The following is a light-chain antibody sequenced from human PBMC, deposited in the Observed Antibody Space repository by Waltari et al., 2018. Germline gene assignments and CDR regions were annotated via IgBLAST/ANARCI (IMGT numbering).Light chain of an antibody. V-gene: IGKV3-15*01. CDR2: GTS. J-gene: IGKJ4*01. CDR3: QQYNDWPPLT. CDR1: HSVSSI. Sequence: EVVMMQSPATLPVAPGERATLSCRASHSVSSIVACYQQQPGQAPRLLIYGTSTRATGIPARFSGSGSGTEFTLTTSSLQYEDFSVYYCQQYNDWPPLTFGGGTKVEIK.